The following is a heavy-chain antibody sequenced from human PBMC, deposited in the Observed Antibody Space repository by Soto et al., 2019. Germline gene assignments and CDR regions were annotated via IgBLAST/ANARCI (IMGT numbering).Heavy chain of an antibody. D-gene: IGHD6-13*01. CDR1: GGSISSGGYY. CDR2: IYYSGST. Sequence: SETLSLTCPVSGGSISSGGYYWSWIRQHPGKGLEWIGYIYYSGSTYYNPSLKSRVTISVDTSKNQFSLKLSSVTAADTAVYYCARSTAAAGRILYWGQGTLVTVSS. V-gene: IGHV4-31*03. J-gene: IGHJ4*02. CDR3: ARSTAAAGRILY.